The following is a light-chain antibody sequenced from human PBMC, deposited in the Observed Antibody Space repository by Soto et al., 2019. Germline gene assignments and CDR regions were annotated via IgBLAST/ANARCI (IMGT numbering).Light chain of an antibody. CDR2: SAS. V-gene: IGKV1-12*01. CDR1: QSVTTW. Sequence: DIQMTPSPSFVAASVGDRVTITCRASQSVTTWLAWYQQRPGKAPRLLIHSASSLRSGVPSRFSGSGSGAEFTLTIGSLHPEDEATYFCQQASYFPFTFGPGTTVAI. J-gene: IGKJ3*01. CDR3: QQASYFPFT.